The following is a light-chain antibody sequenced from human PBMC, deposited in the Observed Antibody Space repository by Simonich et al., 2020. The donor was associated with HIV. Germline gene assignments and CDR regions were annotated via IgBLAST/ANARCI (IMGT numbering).Light chain of an antibody. J-gene: IGKJ4*01. V-gene: IGKV4-1*01. Sequence: DIVMTQSPDSLAVSLGERATINSKSSQSVLYVSNHKNYLAWYQQKPGQPPKLLIYWASTRESGDPDRISGSGSGTDFTLTISSLQTEDVAVYYCQQYYRTPLTFGGGTKVEIK. CDR2: WAS. CDR3: QQYYRTPLT. CDR1: QSVLYVSNHKNY.